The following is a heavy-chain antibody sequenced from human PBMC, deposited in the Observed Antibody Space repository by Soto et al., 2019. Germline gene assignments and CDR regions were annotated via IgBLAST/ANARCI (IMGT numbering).Heavy chain of an antibody. CDR3: AYSQDYGENHFYS. CDR2: IYWNGDQ. V-gene: IGHV2-5*01. CDR1: GFSLSTNGVG. D-gene: IGHD4-17*01. J-gene: IGHJ4*02. Sequence: QITLKESGPTLVKPTQTLTLTCTFSGFSLSTNGVGVAWIRQPPGKVLEWLGLIYWNGDQRYSPSLKSRLAITKDTSRNQVVLTMTNVDPVDTATYYCAYSQDYGENHFYSWGQGTLVTVSS.